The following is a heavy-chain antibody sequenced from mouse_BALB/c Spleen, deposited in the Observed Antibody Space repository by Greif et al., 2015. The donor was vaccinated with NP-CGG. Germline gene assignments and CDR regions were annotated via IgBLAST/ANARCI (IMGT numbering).Heavy chain of an antibody. V-gene: IGHV5-6-3*01. CDR1: GFTFSSYG. Sequence: EVKVVESGGGLVQPGGSLKLSCAASGFTFSSYGMSWVRQTPDKRLELVATINSNGGSTYYPDSVKGRFTISRDNAKNTLYLQMSSLKSEDTAMYYCARDYGSSYGYWGQGTTLTVSS. D-gene: IGHD1-1*01. CDR3: ARDYGSSYGY. J-gene: IGHJ2*01. CDR2: INSNGGST.